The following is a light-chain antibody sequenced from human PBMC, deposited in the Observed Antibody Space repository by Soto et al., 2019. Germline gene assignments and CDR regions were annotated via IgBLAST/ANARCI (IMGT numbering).Light chain of an antibody. J-gene: IGKJ2*02. CDR3: QQRGKWPST. Sequence: EIVLTQSPATLSVSPGERATLSCRTSQSVASNFAWYQQKPGQAPRLLVYGAFIRAPGFPVRFRGSGSGSEFTLTISSLQSEDGATYYCQQRGKWPSTFGPGTKVEMK. V-gene: IGKV3-15*01. CDR1: QSVASN. CDR2: GAF.